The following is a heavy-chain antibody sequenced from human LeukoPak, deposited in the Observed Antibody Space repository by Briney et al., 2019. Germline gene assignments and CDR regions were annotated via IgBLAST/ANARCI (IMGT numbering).Heavy chain of an antibody. Sequence: PGGSLRLSCAASGFTFSSYAMSWVRQAPGKGLEWVSAISGSGGTTYYADSVKGRFTISRDNSKNTLSLQMSSLRAEDTAIYYCAKNGDRGAYCSGGSCYPYYYYYMDVWGKGTTVTISS. V-gene: IGHV3-23*01. CDR1: GFTFSSYA. D-gene: IGHD2-15*01. CDR3: AKNGDRGAYCSGGSCYPYYYYYMDV. J-gene: IGHJ6*03. CDR2: ISGSGGTT.